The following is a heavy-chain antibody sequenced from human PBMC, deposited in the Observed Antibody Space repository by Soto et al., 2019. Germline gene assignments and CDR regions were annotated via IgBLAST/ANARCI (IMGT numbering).Heavy chain of an antibody. CDR3: ARGDLVPAGIGKFYYYYGMDV. V-gene: IGHV1-2*04. CDR2: INPNSGGT. D-gene: IGHD2-2*01. Sequence: QVQLVQSGAEVKKPGASVKVSCKASGYTFSGYYIHWVRQAPGQGLEWMGWINPNSGGTNYAQKFQGWVTMTRDTSISTAYMELSRLRSDDTAVYYCARGDLVPAGIGKFYYYYGMDVWGQGTTVTVSS. CDR1: GYTFSGYY. J-gene: IGHJ6*02.